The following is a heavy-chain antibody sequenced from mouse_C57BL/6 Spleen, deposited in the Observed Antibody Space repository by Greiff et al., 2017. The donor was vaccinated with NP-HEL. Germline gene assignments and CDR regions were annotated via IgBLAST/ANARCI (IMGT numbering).Heavy chain of an antibody. CDR2: ISSGGSYT. CDR1: GFTFSSYG. Sequence: EVQLVESGGDLVKPGGSLKLPCAASGFTFSSYGMSWVRQTPDKRLEWVATISSGGSYTYYPDSVKGRFTISRDNAKNTLYLQMSSLKSEDTAMYYCARQDYYDYDGPAWFAYWGQGTLVTVSA. V-gene: IGHV5-6*01. J-gene: IGHJ3*01. CDR3: ARQDYYDYDGPAWFAY. D-gene: IGHD2-4*01.